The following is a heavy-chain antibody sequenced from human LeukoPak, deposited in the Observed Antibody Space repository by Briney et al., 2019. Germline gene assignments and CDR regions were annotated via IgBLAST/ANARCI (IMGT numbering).Heavy chain of an antibody. J-gene: IGHJ4*02. V-gene: IGHV4-39*01. Sequence: SPSETLSLTCNVSGGSISSSSYYWGWIRPPPGKGLGWIGGIYYSGGTYYNPSLKSRVTISVDTSKTQFSLKLSSVTAADTAVYYCARRSRGYYDSSGYLNPTTFDYWGQGTLVTVSS. CDR1: GGSISSSSYY. CDR3: ARRSRGYYDSSGYLNPTTFDY. CDR2: IYYSGGT. D-gene: IGHD3-22*01.